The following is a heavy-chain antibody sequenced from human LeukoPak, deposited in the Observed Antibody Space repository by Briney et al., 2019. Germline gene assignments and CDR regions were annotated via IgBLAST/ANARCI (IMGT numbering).Heavy chain of an antibody. V-gene: IGHV3-23*01. Sequence: GGSLRLSCTASGFTFGDYAMSWVRQAPGKGLEWVSAIIGSGGSTYYADSVKGRFTISRDNSKNTMYLQMNSLRAEDTAVYYCANGYSDGVSKVVVMGYWGQGTLVTVSS. CDR3: ANGYSDGVSKVVVMGY. D-gene: IGHD3-22*01. CDR2: IIGSGGST. J-gene: IGHJ4*02. CDR1: GFTFGDYA.